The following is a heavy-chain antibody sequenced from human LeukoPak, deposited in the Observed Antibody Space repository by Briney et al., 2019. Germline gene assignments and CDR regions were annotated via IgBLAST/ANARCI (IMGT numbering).Heavy chain of an antibody. J-gene: IGHJ6*03. Sequence: ASVKVSCKASGYTFTSYGISWVRQAPGQGLEWMGWISAYNGNTNYAQKLQGRVTMTTDTSTSTAYMELRSLRSDDTAVYYCARAVAARGFYYYYYYMDVWGKGTTVTVSS. V-gene: IGHV1-18*01. CDR3: ARAVAARGFYYYYYYMDV. CDR2: ISAYNGNT. CDR1: GYTFTSYG. D-gene: IGHD6-6*01.